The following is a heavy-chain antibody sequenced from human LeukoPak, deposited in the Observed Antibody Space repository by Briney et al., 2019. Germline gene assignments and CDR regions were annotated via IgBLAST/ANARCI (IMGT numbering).Heavy chain of an antibody. Sequence: GGSLRLSCAASGFTFSSYAMSWVREAPGKGVERVSAISGSGGSTYYADSVKGRFTISRDNSKNTLYLQMNSLRAEDTAVYYCAKDLVEDYYDSSGYYDWFDPWGQGTLVTVSS. CDR1: GFTFSSYA. CDR3: AKDLVEDYYDSSGYYDWFDP. J-gene: IGHJ5*02. CDR2: ISGSGGST. D-gene: IGHD3-22*01. V-gene: IGHV3-23*01.